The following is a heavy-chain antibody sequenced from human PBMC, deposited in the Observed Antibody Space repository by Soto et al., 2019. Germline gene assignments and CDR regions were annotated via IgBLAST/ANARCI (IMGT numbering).Heavy chain of an antibody. V-gene: IGHV1-8*01. Sequence: ASVKVSCKTSGYTFTSYDINWVRQATGQGLEWMGWMKPNSGDTGYAPKFQGRVNMTRNTSTGTAYMELSSLISEDTAVYYCARRRAVVAARPCYYYVMDVWGQGTTVTVSS. J-gene: IGHJ6*02. D-gene: IGHD6-6*01. CDR3: ARRRAVVAARPCYYYVMDV. CDR2: MKPNSGDT. CDR1: GYTFTSYD.